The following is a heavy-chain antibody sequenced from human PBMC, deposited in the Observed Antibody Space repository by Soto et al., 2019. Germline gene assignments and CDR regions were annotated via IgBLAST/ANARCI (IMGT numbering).Heavy chain of an antibody. CDR3: ASRKKTTGAFDV. CDR2: IYLSDSDT. CDR1: GYSFTPFW. V-gene: IGHV5-51*01. J-gene: IGHJ3*01. D-gene: IGHD1-1*01. Sequence: GESLKISCKAPGYSFTPFWIGWVRQMPGKGLEWMGFIYLSDSDTRYSPSFQDQVTISADKSISTAYLQWSSLEASDTAIYYCASRKKTTGAFDVWGQGTTVNVSS.